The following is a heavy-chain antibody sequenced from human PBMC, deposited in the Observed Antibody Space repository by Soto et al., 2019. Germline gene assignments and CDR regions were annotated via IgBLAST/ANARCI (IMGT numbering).Heavy chain of an antibody. J-gene: IGHJ4*02. D-gene: IGHD2-8*02. CDR3: AHRVGFALDGQSLAFDY. CDR1: GFSLTSSGVG. Sequence: SGPTLVNPTQTLTLTCTVSGFSLTSSGVGVGWIRQPPGEALEWPALFYWNDDKRYSPSLKSRLSITRDTSKSQVVLTMTDVDPVDTATYYCAHRVGFALDGQSLAFDYCGQRILVTVSS. CDR2: FYWNDDK. V-gene: IGHV2-5*01.